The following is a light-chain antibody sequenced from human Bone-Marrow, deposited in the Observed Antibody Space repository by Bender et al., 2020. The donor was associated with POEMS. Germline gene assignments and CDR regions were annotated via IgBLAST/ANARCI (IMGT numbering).Light chain of an antibody. CDR2: HDS. CDR3: QAWDSSTIVG. Sequence: SYELTQPPSVSVSPGQTARITCSGDKLGDRYASWYQQKPGQSPVVVIYHDSTRPSGIPERFSGSNSANTATLSISGTQALDEADYYCQAWDSSTIVGFGGGTRLTVL. J-gene: IGLJ2*01. V-gene: IGLV3-1*01. CDR1: KLGDRY.